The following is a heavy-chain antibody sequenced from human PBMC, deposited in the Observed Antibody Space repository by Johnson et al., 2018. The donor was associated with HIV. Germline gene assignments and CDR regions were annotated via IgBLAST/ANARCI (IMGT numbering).Heavy chain of an antibody. J-gene: IGHJ3*02. CDR2: ISCNSGSI. V-gene: IGHV3-9*01. D-gene: IGHD2-15*01. Sequence: VQLVESGGGVVRPGGSLRLSCAASGFAFSSYGMHWVRQAPGKGLEWVSGISCNSGSIGYADSVKGRFTISRDNAKNSLYLQMNSLRAEYTALYYCEAVVSAFDIWGQGTMVTVSS. CDR1: GFAFSSYG. CDR3: EAVVSAFDI.